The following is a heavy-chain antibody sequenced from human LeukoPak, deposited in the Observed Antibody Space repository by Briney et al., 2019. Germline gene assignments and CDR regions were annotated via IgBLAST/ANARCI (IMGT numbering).Heavy chain of an antibody. CDR1: GYTFTGYY. Sequence: GASVKVSCKASGYTFTGYYMHWVRQAPGQGLEWMGWINPNSGGTNYAQKFQGRVTMTRDTSISTAYMELSRLRSDDTAVYYCARVFVVVPAAISRRGFDPWGQGTLVTVSS. V-gene: IGHV1-2*02. D-gene: IGHD2-2*02. J-gene: IGHJ5*02. CDR3: ARVFVVVPAAISRRGFDP. CDR2: INPNSGGT.